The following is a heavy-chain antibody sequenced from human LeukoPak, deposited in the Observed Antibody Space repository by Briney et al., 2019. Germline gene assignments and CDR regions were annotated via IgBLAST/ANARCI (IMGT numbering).Heavy chain of an antibody. D-gene: IGHD3-10*01. Sequence: GSLRLSCAASGFTFSSYAMSWVRQAPGKGLEWIGSIYYSGSTYYNPSLKSRVTISVDTSKNQFSLKLSSVTAADTAVYYCARDGLLWFGELPIFDYWGQGTLVTVSS. CDR1: GFTFSSYA. CDR2: IYYSGST. V-gene: IGHV4-39*07. J-gene: IGHJ4*02. CDR3: ARDGLLWFGELPIFDY.